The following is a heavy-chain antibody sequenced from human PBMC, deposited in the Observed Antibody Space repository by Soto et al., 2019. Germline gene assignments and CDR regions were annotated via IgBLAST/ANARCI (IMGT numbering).Heavy chain of an antibody. Sequence: PGGSLRLSCAASGFTFSSYSMNWVRQAPGKGLEWVSSISSSSSYIYYADSVKGRFTISRDNAKNSLYLQMNSLRAEDTAVYYCARSPLSTVTTLQDGAFDIWGQGTMVTVSS. CDR3: ARSPLSTVTTLQDGAFDI. CDR2: ISSSSSYI. V-gene: IGHV3-21*01. J-gene: IGHJ3*02. CDR1: GFTFSSYS. D-gene: IGHD4-17*01.